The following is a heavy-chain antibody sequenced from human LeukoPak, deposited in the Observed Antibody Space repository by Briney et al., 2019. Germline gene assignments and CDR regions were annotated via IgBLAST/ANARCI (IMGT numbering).Heavy chain of an antibody. CDR1: IFILSLHC. Sequence: RGSPRHSCAVSIFILSLHCIICASQAPGRGLEWVANIKQDESEKYYVDSVKGRFTISRDNPNKQLYVQMESWRDGGVVVYLSEGEGHRDVCGMDVWGPGKTVTVS. CDR3: EGEGHRDVCGMDV. D-gene: IGHD2-21*02. CDR2: IKQDESEK. J-gene: IGHJ6*02. V-gene: IGHV3-7*04.